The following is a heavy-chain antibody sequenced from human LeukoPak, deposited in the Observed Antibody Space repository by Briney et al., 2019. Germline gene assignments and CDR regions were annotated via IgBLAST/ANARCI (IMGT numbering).Heavy chain of an antibody. J-gene: IGHJ5*02. CDR1: GYTFTGYY. D-gene: IGHD2-21*01. V-gene: IGHV1-2*02. CDR3: ARVAQHPYCGGDCSYNWFDP. Sequence: ASVKVSCKASGYTFTGYYMHWVRQAPGQGLEWMGWINPNSGGTNYAQKFQGRVTMTRDTSISTAYMELSRLRSDDTAVYYCARVAQHPYCGGDCSYNWFDPWGQGTLVTVSS. CDR2: INPNSGGT.